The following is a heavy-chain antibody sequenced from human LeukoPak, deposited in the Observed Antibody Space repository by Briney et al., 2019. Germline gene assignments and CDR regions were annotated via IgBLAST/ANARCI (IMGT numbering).Heavy chain of an antibody. CDR3: ARQAYYDILTSYHNVRFDP. CDR1: GYSFTSYW. V-gene: IGHV5-51*01. CDR2: IYPGDSDT. J-gene: IGHJ5*02. D-gene: IGHD3-9*01. Sequence: GESLKISCKGSGYSFTSYWIGLVRQMPGKGLEWMGIIYPGDSDTRYSPSCQGQFTISADKSISPAYLQWSSLKASDTAMYYCARQAYYDILTSYHNVRFDPWGQGTLVTVSS.